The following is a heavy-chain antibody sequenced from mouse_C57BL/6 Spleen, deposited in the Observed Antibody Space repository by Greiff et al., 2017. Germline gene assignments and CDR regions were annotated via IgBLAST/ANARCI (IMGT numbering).Heavy chain of an antibody. D-gene: IGHD2-12*01. CDR3: ARDSSLTY. CDR2: IDPSDSYT. J-gene: IGHJ3*01. V-gene: IGHV1-50*01. Sequence: QVQLQQPGAELVKPGASVKLSCKASGYTFTSYWMQWVKQRPGQGLEWIGEIDPSDSYTNYNQKFKGKATLTVDTSSSTAYMQLSSLTSEDSAVYYCARDSSLTYWGQGTLVTVS. CDR1: GYTFTSYW.